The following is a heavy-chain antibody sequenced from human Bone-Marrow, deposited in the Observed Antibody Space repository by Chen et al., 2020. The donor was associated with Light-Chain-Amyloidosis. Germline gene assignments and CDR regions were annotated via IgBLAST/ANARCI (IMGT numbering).Heavy chain of an antibody. CDR3: ARCVGATPFDY. CDR1: GFTFSNYA. Sequence: VQLVESGGGLVQPGGSLRLSCVGSGFTFSNYAMTWVRQAPGKGLEWIGSVFHSGSTVYNPSLKSRATVSMDTSKNQFSLKLTSVTAADSAVYYCARCVGATPFDYWGPGTLVTVSS. D-gene: IGHD1-26*01. J-gene: IGHJ4*02. V-gene: IGHV4-38-2*01. CDR2: VFHSGST.